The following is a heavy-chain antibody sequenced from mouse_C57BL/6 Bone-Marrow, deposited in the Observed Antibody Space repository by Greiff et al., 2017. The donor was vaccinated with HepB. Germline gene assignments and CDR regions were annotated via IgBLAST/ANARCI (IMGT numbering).Heavy chain of an antibody. CDR3: ARMGYSNYFDY. J-gene: IGHJ2*01. D-gene: IGHD2-5*01. CDR2: IYPGDGDT. V-gene: IGHV1-80*01. Sequence: VQLQQSGAELVKPGASVKISCKASGYAFSSYWMNWVKQRPGKGLEWIGQIYPGDGDTNSNGKFKGKATLTADKSSSTAYMQLSSLTSEDSAVYFCARMGYSNYFDYWGQGTTLTVSS. CDR1: GYAFSSYW.